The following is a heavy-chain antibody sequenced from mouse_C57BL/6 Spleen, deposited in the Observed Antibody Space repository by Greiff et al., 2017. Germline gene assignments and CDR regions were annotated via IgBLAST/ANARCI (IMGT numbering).Heavy chain of an antibody. Sequence: EVQLQQSVAELVRPGASVKLSCTASGFNIKTTYMHWVKQRPEQGLEWIGRFDPANGNTKYDPKFQGKATITADTSSNTAFLQLSSLTSEDTAIYYCARDDAVGYFDVWGTGTTVTVSS. V-gene: IGHV14-3*01. J-gene: IGHJ1*03. CDR2: FDPANGNT. D-gene: IGHD2-3*01. CDR3: ARDDAVGYFDV. CDR1: GFNIKTTY.